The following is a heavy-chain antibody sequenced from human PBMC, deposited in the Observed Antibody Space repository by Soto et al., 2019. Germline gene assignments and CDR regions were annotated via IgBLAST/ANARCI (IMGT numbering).Heavy chain of an antibody. CDR3: ARRGTDFWSGHYILDY. CDR1: GDSISSSNW. J-gene: IGHJ4*02. CDR2: IYHSGST. V-gene: IGHV4-4*02. D-gene: IGHD3-3*01. Sequence: PSETLSLTCAVSGDSISSSNWWSWVRQPPGKGLEWIGEIYHSGSTNYNPSLKSRVTISLDKSKNQFSLKLSSVTAADTAMYYCARRGTDFWSGHYILDYWGQGTLVTVSS.